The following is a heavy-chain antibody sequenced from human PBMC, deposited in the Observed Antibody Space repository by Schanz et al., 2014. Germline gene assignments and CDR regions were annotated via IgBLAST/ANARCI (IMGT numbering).Heavy chain of an antibody. CDR1: GFTFSKYW. CDR3: ARDNYYGSGSCAY. J-gene: IGHJ4*02. V-gene: IGHV3-7*04. Sequence: EVQLLESGGGLVRPGGSLRLSCGGSGFTFSKYWMSWVRQAPGKGLEWVANIKQDGSEKYYVDAVKGRFTISRDNAKNSMYLHMKSLRGEDTAVYCCARDNYYGSGSCAYWGQGTLVTVSS. D-gene: IGHD3-10*01. CDR2: IKQDGSEK.